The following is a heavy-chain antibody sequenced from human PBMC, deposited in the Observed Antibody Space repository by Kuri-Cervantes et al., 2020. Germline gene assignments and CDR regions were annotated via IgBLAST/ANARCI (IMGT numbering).Heavy chain of an antibody. Sequence: ASVKVSCKASGYTFTSYDINWVRQATGQGLEWMGWMNPNSGNTGYAQKFQGRVTMTRNTSISTAYMELSSLRSEDTAVYYCARVGDSSSRYRLSYYYGMDVWGQGTTVTVSS. V-gene: IGHV1-8*01. D-gene: IGHD6-13*01. CDR1: GYTFTSYD. J-gene: IGHJ6*02. CDR2: MNPNSGNT. CDR3: ARVGDSSSRYRLSYYYGMDV.